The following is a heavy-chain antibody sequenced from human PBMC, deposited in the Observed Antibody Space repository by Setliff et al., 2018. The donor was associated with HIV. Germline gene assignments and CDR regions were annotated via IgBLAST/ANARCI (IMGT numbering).Heavy chain of an antibody. CDR1: GGNFRSYG. CDR3: VRGVQSPPHYSYYYMDV. Sequence: GASVKVSCKASGGNFRSYGISWVRQAPGQGLEWMGGIIPMSGVPKYAQKFQGRVTITADESTSTAYMELTSLGFDDTAMYYCVRGVQSPPHYSYYYMDVWGEGTMVTVSS. D-gene: IGHD3-3*01. CDR2: IIPMSGVP. V-gene: IGHV1-69*13. J-gene: IGHJ6*03.